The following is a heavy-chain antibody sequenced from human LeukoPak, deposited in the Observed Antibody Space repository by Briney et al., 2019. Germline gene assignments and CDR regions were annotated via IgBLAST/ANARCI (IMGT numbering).Heavy chain of an antibody. CDR2: ISSGNSYI. D-gene: IGHD2-21*02. J-gene: IGHJ4*02. CDR1: GFTFSSYT. V-gene: IGHV3-21*04. Sequence: PGGSLRLSCAASGFTFSSYTMNWVRQAPGKGLEWVSIISSGNSYIHYADSVKGRFTISRDNSKNTLYLQMNSLRAEDTAVYYCARSIIVVVTAGAFAYWGQGTLVTVSS. CDR3: ARSIIVVVTAGAFAY.